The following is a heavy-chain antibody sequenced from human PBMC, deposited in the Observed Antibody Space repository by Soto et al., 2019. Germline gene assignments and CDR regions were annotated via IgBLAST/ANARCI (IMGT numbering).Heavy chain of an antibody. V-gene: IGHV3-7*01. Sequence: GGSLRLSCAASGFTFSSYWMSWVRQAPGKGLEWVANIKQDGSEKYYVDSVKGRFTISRDKAKNSLYLQMNSLRAEDTAVYYCARDLWPIAAAGTPFDYWGQGTLVTVSS. J-gene: IGHJ4*02. CDR3: ARDLWPIAAAGTPFDY. CDR2: IKQDGSEK. D-gene: IGHD6-13*01. CDR1: GFTFSSYW.